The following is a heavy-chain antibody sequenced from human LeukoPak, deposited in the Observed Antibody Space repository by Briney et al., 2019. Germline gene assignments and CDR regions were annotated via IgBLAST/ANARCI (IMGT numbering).Heavy chain of an antibody. D-gene: IGHD1-1*01. J-gene: IGHJ4*02. CDR3: ARGVRGTTGILPSLFDY. CDR2: INAYNGNT. V-gene: IGHV1-18*04. CDR1: GYTFTSYG. Sequence: ASVKVSCKASGYTFTSYGISWVRQAPGQGLEWMGWINAYNGNTNYAQKLQGRVTMATDTSTSTAYMELRSLRSDDTAVYYCARGVRGTTGILPSLFDYWGQGTLVTVSS.